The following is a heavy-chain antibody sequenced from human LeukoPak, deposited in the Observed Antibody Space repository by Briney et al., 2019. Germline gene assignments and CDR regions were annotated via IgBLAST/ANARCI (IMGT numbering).Heavy chain of an antibody. Sequence: GGSLRLSCTAPGFTLSSYEMSWIRQAPGKGLEWVSSIDYSGGSTYYADSVKGRFTISRDNSKNTLYLQMNSLRAEDTAVYYCARRAGDYSHPYDYWGQGTLVTVSS. CDR3: ARRAGDYSHPYDY. J-gene: IGHJ4*02. CDR2: IDYSGGST. V-gene: IGHV3-23*01. D-gene: IGHD3-22*01. CDR1: GFTLSSYE.